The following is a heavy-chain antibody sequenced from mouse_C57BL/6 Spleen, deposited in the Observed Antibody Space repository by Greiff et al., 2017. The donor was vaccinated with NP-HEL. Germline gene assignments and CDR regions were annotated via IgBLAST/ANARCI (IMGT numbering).Heavy chain of an antibody. CDR1: GYAFSSSW. V-gene: IGHV1-82*01. CDR3: AIYYDYDEGDAY. CDR2: IYPGDGDT. J-gene: IGHJ3*01. Sequence: QVQLQQSGPELVKPGASVKISCKASGYAFSSSWMNWVKQRPGKGLEWIGRIYPGDGDTNYNGKFKGKATLTADKSSSTAYMQLSSLTSEDSAVYFCAIYYDYDEGDAYWGQGTLVTVSA. D-gene: IGHD2-4*01.